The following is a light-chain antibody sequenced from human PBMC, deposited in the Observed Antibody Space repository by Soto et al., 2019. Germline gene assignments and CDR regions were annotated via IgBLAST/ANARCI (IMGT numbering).Light chain of an antibody. V-gene: IGKV3-20*01. Sequence: VVTLSPGTLSLSKGDRATLSCRASQSINGNYLHWYQQKPGQAPRLLIFGTSSRATGIPDRFIGGGSGTDFTLTISRLEPEDFAVYYCQQCGSLPGTFGQGTKVDIK. CDR3: QQCGSLPGT. CDR2: GTS. CDR1: QSINGNY. J-gene: IGKJ1*01.